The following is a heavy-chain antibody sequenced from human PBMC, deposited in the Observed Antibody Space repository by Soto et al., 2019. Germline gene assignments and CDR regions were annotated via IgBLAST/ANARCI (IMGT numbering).Heavy chain of an antibody. CDR2: ISAYNGNT. V-gene: IGHV1-18*01. J-gene: IGHJ6*03. CDR3: ARSAKGYDFWSVYPLTDYYYCSYMDV. D-gene: IGHD3-3*01. CDR1: GYTFTSYG. Sequence: ASVKVSCKASGYTFTSYGISWVRQAPGQGLEWMGWISAYNGNTNYAQKLQGRVTMTTDTSTSTAYMELRSLRSDDTAVYYCARSAKGYDFWSVYPLTDYYYCSYMDVWGKGTTVPVS.